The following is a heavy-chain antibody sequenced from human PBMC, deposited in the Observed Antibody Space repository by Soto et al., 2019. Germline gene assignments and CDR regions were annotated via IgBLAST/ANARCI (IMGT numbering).Heavy chain of an antibody. D-gene: IGHD1-26*01. J-gene: IGHJ5*02. CDR3: AREVGLLNWFDP. V-gene: IGHV3-48*01. CDR2: ISSSSSTI. CDR1: GFTFSSYS. Sequence: EVQLVESGGGLVQPGGSLRLSCAASGFTFSSYSMNWVRQAPGKGLEWVSYISSSSSTIYYADSVKGRFTISRENAKNSLYQQMNSRRAADTAVHYCAREVGLLNWFDPWGQGTLVTVSS.